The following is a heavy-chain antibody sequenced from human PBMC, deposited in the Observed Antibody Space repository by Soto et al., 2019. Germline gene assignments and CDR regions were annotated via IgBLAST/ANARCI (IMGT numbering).Heavy chain of an antibody. CDR1: GGSISSYY. V-gene: IGHV4-59*08. J-gene: IGHJ4*02. CDR2: XYDSGST. Sequence: ETLSLTCTVSGGSISSYYWSWIRQPPGKGLEWIGYXYDSGSTNYNPSLKSRVTISVDTSKNQFSLKLSSVTAADTAVYYCXXXXXXXXXXXGQXTLVTLSS. CDR3: XXXXXXXXXX.